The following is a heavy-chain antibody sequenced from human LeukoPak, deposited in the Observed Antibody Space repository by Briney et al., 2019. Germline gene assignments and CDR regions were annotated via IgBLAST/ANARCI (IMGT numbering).Heavy chain of an antibody. Sequence: SETLSLTCTVSGGSISSYYWSWIRQPPGKGLEWIGYIYYSGSTNYNPSLKSRVTIVDTSKNQFSLKLSSVTAADTAVYYCARDMAAMGYWGQGTLVTVSS. CDR2: IYYSGST. CDR3: ARDMAAMGY. J-gene: IGHJ4*02. D-gene: IGHD6-13*01. CDR1: GGSISSYY. V-gene: IGHV4-59*01.